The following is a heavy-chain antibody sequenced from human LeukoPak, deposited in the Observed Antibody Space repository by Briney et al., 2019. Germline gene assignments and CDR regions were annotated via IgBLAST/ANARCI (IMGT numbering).Heavy chain of an antibody. D-gene: IGHD1-1*01. V-gene: IGHV3-23*01. CDR2: ISDSGDRT. CDR1: GFTFTIYA. J-gene: IGHJ5*02. CDR3: AKDRTTLFP. Sequence: GGSLRLSCAASGFTFTIYAMSWGRQSPGKGLEWVSSISDSGDRTYYADSVKGRFTISRDNSKNTLYLQMNSLRAEDTAVYYCAKDRTTLFPWGQGTLVTVSS.